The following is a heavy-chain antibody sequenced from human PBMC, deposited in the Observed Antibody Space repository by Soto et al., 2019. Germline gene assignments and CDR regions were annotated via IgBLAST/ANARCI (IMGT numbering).Heavy chain of an antibody. CDR1: GFTFSSYW. CDR2: IKQDGSEK. Sequence: ILSRAASGFTFSSYWMSWVRQAPGKGLEWVANIKQDGSEKYYVDSVKGRFTISRDNAKNSLYLQMNSLRAEDTAVYYCARDSSSFDYWGQGTMVTVSS. D-gene: IGHD6-6*01. V-gene: IGHV3-7*03. CDR3: ARDSSSFDY. J-gene: IGHJ4*02.